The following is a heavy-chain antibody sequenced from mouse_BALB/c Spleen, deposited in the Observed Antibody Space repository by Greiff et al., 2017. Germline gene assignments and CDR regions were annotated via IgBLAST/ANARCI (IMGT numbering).Heavy chain of an antibody. CDR2: IWTGGGT. CDR1: GFSLTSYD. D-gene: IGHD3-1*01. CDR3: VRGGYSPDY. V-gene: IGHV2-9-2*01. Sequence: VQLQESGPGLVAPSQSLSITCTVSGFSLTSYDISWIRQPPGKGLEWLGVIWTGGGTNYNSAFMSRLSISKDNSKSQVFLKMNSLQTDDTAIYYCVRGGYSPDYWGQGTTLTVSS. J-gene: IGHJ2*01.